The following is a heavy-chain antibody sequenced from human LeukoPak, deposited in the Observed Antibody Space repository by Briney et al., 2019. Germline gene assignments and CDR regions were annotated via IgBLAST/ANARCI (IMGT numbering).Heavy chain of an antibody. CDR3: AKDHSSGRIDY. Sequence: RPGGSLRLSCAASGFTFSSYAMSWVRQAPGKGLEWVSAISGSDGSTYYADPVKGRFTISRDNSKNTLYLQMNSLRAEDTAVYYCAKDHSSGRIDYWGQGTLVTVSS. CDR1: GFTFSSYA. D-gene: IGHD6-19*01. CDR2: ISGSDGST. V-gene: IGHV3-23*01. J-gene: IGHJ4*02.